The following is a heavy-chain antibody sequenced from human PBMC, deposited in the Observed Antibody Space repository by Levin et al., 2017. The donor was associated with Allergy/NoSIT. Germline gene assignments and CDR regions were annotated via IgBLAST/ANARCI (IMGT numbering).Heavy chain of an antibody. CDR3: AREEGWGYHYGMDV. J-gene: IGHJ6*02. CDR1: GFTFTSFW. Sequence: GGSLRLSCAASGFTFTSFWMTWVRQAPGKGLEWVANIERDGSETYYVDSVKGRFTISRDNGKNSVYLQMNSLRVDETAVYYCAREEGWGYHYGMDVWGQGTTVTVSS. D-gene: IGHD3-16*02. V-gene: IGHV3-7*01. CDR2: IERDGSET.